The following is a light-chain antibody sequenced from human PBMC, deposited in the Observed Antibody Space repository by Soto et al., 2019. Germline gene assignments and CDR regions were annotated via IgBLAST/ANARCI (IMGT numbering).Light chain of an antibody. CDR1: QSISNF. J-gene: IGKJ1*01. Sequence: DIQMTQSPSFLSSSAGDRVTIFCRSSQSISNFLHWYQQKPGKAPKLLIYAASKLESGVPSRFGGSGSGTDFTLTISSLQPEDFATYYCQQSYRNHRTFGLGTKVDIK. CDR3: QQSYRNHRT. CDR2: AAS. V-gene: IGKV1-39*01.